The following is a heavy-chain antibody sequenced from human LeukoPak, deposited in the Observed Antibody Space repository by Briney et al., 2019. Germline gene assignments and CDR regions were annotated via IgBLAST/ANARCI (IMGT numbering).Heavy chain of an antibody. D-gene: IGHD6-19*01. Sequence: SETLSLTCTVSGGSIIGYWWSWIRQPPGKGLEWIGNIRYNGNTYSNPSLKSRVTISVDTSKNQFSMKLSSVTAADTAMYYCARYAALSGPNWLDPWGRGTLVTVS. CDR3: ARYAALSGPNWLDP. V-gene: IGHV4-59*01. J-gene: IGHJ5*02. CDR2: IRYNGNT. CDR1: GGSIIGYW.